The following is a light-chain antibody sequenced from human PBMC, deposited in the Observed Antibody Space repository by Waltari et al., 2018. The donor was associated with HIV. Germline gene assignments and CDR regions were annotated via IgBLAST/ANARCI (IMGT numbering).Light chain of an antibody. CDR1: SSDIGLYNF. Sequence: QSALTQPPSASGSPGQSVTISCAGTSSDIGLYNFVSWYQHHPGKAPKLMSSEVSRPPSGVPDRFSGSKSGNAASLTVSGLQAEDEAAYYCFSYAGNNFLLFGGGTKLTVL. CDR3: FSYAGNNFLL. J-gene: IGLJ2*01. V-gene: IGLV2-8*01. CDR2: EVS.